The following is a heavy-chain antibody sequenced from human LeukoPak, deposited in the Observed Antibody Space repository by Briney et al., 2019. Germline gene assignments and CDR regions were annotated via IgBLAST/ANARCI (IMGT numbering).Heavy chain of an antibody. D-gene: IGHD3-22*01. CDR2: ITWNGGST. CDR1: GFSFDDYD. CDR3: AKVQYYYDSSGYFPTDY. V-gene: IGHV3-20*04. Sequence: PGGSLRLSCAASGFSFDDYDMSWVRQTPGKGLEWVSRITWNGGSTAYADSVKGRFTISRDNAKNSLYLQMNRLRAEDTAVYYCAKVQYYYDSSGYFPTDYWGQGTLVTVSS. J-gene: IGHJ4*02.